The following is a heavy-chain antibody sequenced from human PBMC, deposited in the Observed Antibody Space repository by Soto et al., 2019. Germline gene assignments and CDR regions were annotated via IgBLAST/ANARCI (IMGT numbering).Heavy chain of an antibody. Sequence: EVQLVESGGGLVKPGGSLRLSCAASGFTFSSYSMNWVRQAPGKGLEWVSSISSSSSYIYYADSVKGRFTISRDNAKNSLYLQMNSLRADDTAVYYCARVPPIGVVPAAVAAFDIWGQCTMVTVSS. CDR1: GFTFSSYS. D-gene: IGHD2-2*01. V-gene: IGHV3-21*01. J-gene: IGHJ3*02. CDR3: ARVPPIGVVPAAVAAFDI. CDR2: ISSSSSYI.